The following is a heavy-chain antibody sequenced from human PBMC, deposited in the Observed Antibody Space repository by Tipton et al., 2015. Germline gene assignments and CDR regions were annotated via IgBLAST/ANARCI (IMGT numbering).Heavy chain of an antibody. Sequence: SLRLSCAASGFTFSTFAMGWVRQSPGKGLEWVSLISGIGFTTYYADSVEGRFTISRDNSQSTLYLQMNSLRAEDTAVYYCAKSGGIVVVVAATGDFDYWGQGTLVTVSS. CDR2: ISGIGFTT. V-gene: IGHV3-23*01. CDR3: AKSGGIVVVVAATGDFDY. J-gene: IGHJ4*02. D-gene: IGHD2-15*01. CDR1: GFTFSTFA.